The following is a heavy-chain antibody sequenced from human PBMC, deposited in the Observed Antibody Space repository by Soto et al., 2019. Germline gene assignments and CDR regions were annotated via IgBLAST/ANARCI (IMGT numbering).Heavy chain of an antibody. V-gene: IGHV3-66*01. Sequence: GGSLRLSCAASGFTFSSAHMTWVRQAPGKGLEWVSIIYSGGSTNYADSVKGRFTISRDNSKNTLYLQMNSLRAEDTAVYFCASLSTSGSWGQGTLVTVSS. CDR1: GFTFSSAH. CDR3: ASLSTSGS. J-gene: IGHJ5*02. D-gene: IGHD3-10*01. CDR2: IYSGGST.